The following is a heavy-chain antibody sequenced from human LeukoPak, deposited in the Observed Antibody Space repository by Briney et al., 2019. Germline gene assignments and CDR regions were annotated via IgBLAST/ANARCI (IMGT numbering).Heavy chain of an antibody. D-gene: IGHD3-16*02. CDR1: GGSISSGSYY. CDR3: ARVGRYKSTYFDY. Sequence: PSQTLSLTCTVSGGSISSGSYYWSWIRQPAGKGLEWIGRIYTSGSTNYNPSLKSRVTISVDTSKNQFSLKLSSVTAADTAVYYCARVGRYKSTYFDYWGQGTLVTVSS. V-gene: IGHV4-61*02. J-gene: IGHJ4*02. CDR2: IYTSGST.